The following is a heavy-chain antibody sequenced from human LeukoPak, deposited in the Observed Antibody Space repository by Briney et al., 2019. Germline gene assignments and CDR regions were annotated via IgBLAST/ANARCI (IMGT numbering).Heavy chain of an antibody. CDR3: ARTGWFGELSGWFDP. D-gene: IGHD3-10*01. Sequence: SETLSLTCAVYGGSFSGYYWSWIRQPPGKGLEWIGEINHSGSTNYNPSLKSRVTISVDTSKNQFSLKLSSVTAADTAVYYCARTGWFGELSGWFDPWGQGTLVTVSS. CDR2: INHSGST. V-gene: IGHV4-34*01. J-gene: IGHJ5*02. CDR1: GGSFSGYY.